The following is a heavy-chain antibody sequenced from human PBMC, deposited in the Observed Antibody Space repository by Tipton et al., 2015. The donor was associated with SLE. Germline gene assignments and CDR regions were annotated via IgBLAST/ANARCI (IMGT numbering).Heavy chain of an antibody. J-gene: IGHJ4*02. V-gene: IGHV4-39*02. CDR1: GGSISSSSYY. CDR3: AREYFDISTGYPFDY. D-gene: IGHD3-9*01. Sequence: TLSLTCTVSGGSISSSSYYWGWIRQPPGKGLEWIGSIYYSGSTYYNPSLKSRVTISVDTSKNQFSLKLSSVTAADTAVYYCAREYFDISTGYPFDYWGQGTLVTVSS. CDR2: IYYSGST.